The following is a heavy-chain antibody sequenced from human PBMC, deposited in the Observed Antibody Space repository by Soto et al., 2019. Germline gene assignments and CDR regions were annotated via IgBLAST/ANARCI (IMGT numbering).Heavy chain of an antibody. CDR2: FDPEDGET. CDR3: ATVASYDFWSGPKSYYYGMDV. J-gene: IGHJ6*02. Sequence: ASVKVSCKVSGYTLTELSMHWVRQAPGKGLEWMGGFDPEDGETIYAQKFQGRVTMTEDTSTDTAYMELSSLRSEDTAVYYCATVASYDFWSGPKSYYYGMDVWGQGTTVTVSS. D-gene: IGHD3-3*01. V-gene: IGHV1-24*01. CDR1: GYTLTELS.